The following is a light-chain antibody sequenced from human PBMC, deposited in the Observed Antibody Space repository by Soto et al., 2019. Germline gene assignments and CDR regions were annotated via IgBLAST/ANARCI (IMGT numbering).Light chain of an antibody. CDR3: QQRSNWPPYS. Sequence: EIVLTQSPATLSLSPGERATLSCRASQSVSSYLAWYQQKPGQAPRLLIYDASNRATGIPARFSGSGSGTDFTLTISSLEPEEFAVYYCQQRSNWPPYSFGQGNKREL. J-gene: IGKJ2*03. V-gene: IGKV3-11*01. CDR1: QSVSSY. CDR2: DAS.